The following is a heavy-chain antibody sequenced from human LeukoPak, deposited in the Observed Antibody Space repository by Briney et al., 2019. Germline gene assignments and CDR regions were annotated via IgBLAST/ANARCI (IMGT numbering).Heavy chain of an antibody. Sequence: GRSLRLSCTASGFTLGDYAMSWFRQAPGKGLEWVGFIRSKAYGGTTEYAASVKGRFTISRDDSKSIAYLQMNSLKTEDTAVYYCTRDQVGYYDSSGYYDRDYYGMDVWGQGTTVTVSS. D-gene: IGHD3-22*01. CDR1: GFTLGDYA. V-gene: IGHV3-49*03. CDR2: IRSKAYGGTT. J-gene: IGHJ6*02. CDR3: TRDQVGYYDSSGYYDRDYYGMDV.